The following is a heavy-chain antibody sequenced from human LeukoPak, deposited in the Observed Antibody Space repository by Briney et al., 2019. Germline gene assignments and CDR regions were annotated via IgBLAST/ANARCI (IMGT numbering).Heavy chain of an antibody. J-gene: IGHJ4*02. CDR2: INPSGGST. CDR1: GYTFTSYY. CDR3: ARDSSMARRVRGGYNYVFGY. V-gene: IGHV1-46*01. D-gene: IGHD5-24*01. Sequence: GASVKVSCKASGYTFTSYYMHWVREAPGQGLEWMGIINPSGGSTSYAQKFQGRVTMTRDTSTSTVYMELSSLRSEDTAVYYCARDSSMARRVRGGYNYVFGYWGQGTLVTVSS.